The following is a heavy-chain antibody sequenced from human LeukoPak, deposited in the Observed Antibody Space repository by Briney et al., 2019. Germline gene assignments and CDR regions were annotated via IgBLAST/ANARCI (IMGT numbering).Heavy chain of an antibody. J-gene: IGHJ4*02. CDR2: IYTSGST. CDR1: GGSISSGSYY. V-gene: IGHV4-61*02. CDR3: ARQPAGGYYFDY. Sequence: SETLSLTCTVSGGSISSGSYYRSWIRQPAGKGLEWIGRIYTSGSTNYNPSLKSRVTISVDTSKNQFSLKLSSVTAADTAVYYCARQPAGGYYFDYWGQGTLVTVSS. D-gene: IGHD3-10*01.